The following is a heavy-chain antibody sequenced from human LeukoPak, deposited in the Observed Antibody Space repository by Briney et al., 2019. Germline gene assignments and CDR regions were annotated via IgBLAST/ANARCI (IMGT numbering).Heavy chain of an antibody. CDR1: GFTLSSYV. V-gene: IGHV3-33*06. J-gene: IGHJ6*03. CDR3: AKGELKYYYHYMDV. Sequence: EGSLRLSCVASGFTLSSYVMHWVRPAPRQGLAWVAVICSDGSNKYYADSLKGRFTISRDNSNNTVILQVDSLRAEDTGIYYCAKGELKYYYHYMDVWGKGTSVTVSS. CDR2: ICSDGSNK. D-gene: IGHD1-26*01.